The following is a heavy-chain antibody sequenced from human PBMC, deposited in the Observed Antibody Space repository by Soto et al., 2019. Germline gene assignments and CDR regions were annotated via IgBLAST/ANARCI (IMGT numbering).Heavy chain of an antibody. CDR1: GFTFSSYW. CDR3: ARDGGGAVAGTMDAFDI. V-gene: IGHV3-7*01. Sequence: EVQLVESGGGLVQPGGSLRLSCAASGFTFSSYWMSWVRQAPGKGLEWVANIKQDGSEKYYVDSVKGRFTISRDNAKNSLYLQMNSLRAEDTAVYYCARDGGGAVAGTMDAFDIWGQGTMVTVSS. J-gene: IGHJ3*02. CDR2: IKQDGSEK. D-gene: IGHD6-19*01.